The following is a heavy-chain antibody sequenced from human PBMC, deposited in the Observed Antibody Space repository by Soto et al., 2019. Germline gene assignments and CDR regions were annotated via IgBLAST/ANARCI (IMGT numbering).Heavy chain of an antibody. D-gene: IGHD3-3*01. V-gene: IGHV1-46*01. CDR3: ARDQRSPDLNIFGVVIPPNAYYYYGMDV. CDR1: GYTFTSYY. J-gene: IGHJ6*02. CDR2: INPSGGST. Sequence: ASVKVSCKASGYTFTSYYMHWVRQAPGQGIEWMGIINPSGGSTSYAQKFQGRVTMTRDTSTSTVYMELSSLRSEDTAVYYCARDQRSPDLNIFGVVIPPNAYYYYGMDVWGQGTTVTVSS.